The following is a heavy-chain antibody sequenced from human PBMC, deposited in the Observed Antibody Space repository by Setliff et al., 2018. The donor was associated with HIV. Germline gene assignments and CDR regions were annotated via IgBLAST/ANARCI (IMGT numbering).Heavy chain of an antibody. CDR2: ISWNRGSI. J-gene: IGHJ3*02. V-gene: IGHV3-9*01. CDR1: GFTFDDYA. Sequence: SLRLSCAASGFTFDDYAMHWVRQAPGKGPEWVSGISWNRGSIGDADSVKGRFTIPRDNAKNPLHLQMNSLRAEDTALYYCARVTLHDYDWGSYRPPEGAFDIWGQGTMVTVSS. CDR3: ARVTLHDYDWGSYRPPEGAFDI. D-gene: IGHD3-16*02.